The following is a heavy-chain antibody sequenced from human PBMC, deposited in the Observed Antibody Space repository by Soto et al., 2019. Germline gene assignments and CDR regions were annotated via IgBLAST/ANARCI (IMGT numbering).Heavy chain of an antibody. CDR2: IYHSGST. CDR1: GGSISSSNW. CDR3: ARVDFWSGYPTYNWFDP. D-gene: IGHD3-3*01. J-gene: IGHJ5*02. Sequence: SETLSLTCAVSGGSISSSNWWSWVRQPPGKGLEWIGEIYHSGSTNYNPSLKSRVTISVDKSKNQFSLKLSSVTAADTAVYYCARVDFWSGYPTYNWFDPWGQGTLVTVSS. V-gene: IGHV4-4*02.